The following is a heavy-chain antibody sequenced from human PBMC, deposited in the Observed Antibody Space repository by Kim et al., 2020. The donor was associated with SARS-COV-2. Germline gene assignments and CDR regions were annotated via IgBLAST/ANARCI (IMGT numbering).Heavy chain of an antibody. CDR3: AMVTMVRGVTPGPPGDY. D-gene: IGHD3-10*01. Sequence: LKSRVTISVDTSKNQFSLKLSSVTAADTAVYYCAMVTMVRGVTPGPPGDYWGQGTLVTVSS. J-gene: IGHJ4*02. V-gene: IGHV4-39*01.